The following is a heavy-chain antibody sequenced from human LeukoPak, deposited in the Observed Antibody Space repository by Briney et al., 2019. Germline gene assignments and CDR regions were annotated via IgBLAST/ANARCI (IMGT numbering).Heavy chain of an antibody. CDR1: GGSIRTYC. D-gene: IGHD5-24*01. J-gene: IGHJ5*02. V-gene: IGHV4-4*07. CDR3: ARDRGTDGSDQLDP. CDR2: ICSSGTT. Sequence: SETLSLTCTVSGGSIRTYCWVWIRQADGEGLEWIGRICSSGTTIYNPSLKSRVIMSLDMSNNQFSLILTSVTAADTAVYYCARDRGTDGSDQLDPWGQGILVTVSS.